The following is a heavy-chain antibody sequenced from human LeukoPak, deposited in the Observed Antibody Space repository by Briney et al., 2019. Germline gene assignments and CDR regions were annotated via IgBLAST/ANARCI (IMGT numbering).Heavy chain of an antibody. J-gene: IGHJ4*02. V-gene: IGHV1-18*01. CDR3: ARERTGELEHYDY. CDR1: VYTFTSYG. CDR2: ISAYNGNT. Sequence: GASVTVSCKASVYTFTSYGISWVRQAPGQGLEWMGWISAYNGNTNYAQKLQGRVTMTTDTSTSTAYIELRSLRSDDTAVYYCARERTGELEHYDYWGQGTLVTVSS. D-gene: IGHD1/OR15-1a*01.